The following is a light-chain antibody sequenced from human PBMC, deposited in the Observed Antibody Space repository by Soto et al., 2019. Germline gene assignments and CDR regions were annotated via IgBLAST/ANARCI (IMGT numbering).Light chain of an antibody. V-gene: IGKV1-9*01. J-gene: IGKJ3*01. Sequence: DIQLTQSPSFLSASVGDRVTITCRASQDISNLLGWYQQKPGKAPKLLIYAASTLQSGVPSRFSSSGSGTEFALTISRLQPEDFATYYCQQLKTYPLTFGPGTKVDIK. CDR2: AAS. CDR1: QDISNL. CDR3: QQLKTYPLT.